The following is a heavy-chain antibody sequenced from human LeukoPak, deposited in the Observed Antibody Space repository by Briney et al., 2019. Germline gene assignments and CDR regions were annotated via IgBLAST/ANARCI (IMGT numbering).Heavy chain of an antibody. D-gene: IGHD2-2*02. V-gene: IGHV3-48*01. CDR2: ISSSSSTI. CDR1: GLTFSAYS. Sequence: GRSLRLSCAASGLTFSAYSMNWARQAAGKGLEWISYISSSSSTIDYADSVKGRFTTSGDNAKHSLYLQMNSLRAEDTAVYYCARDHTYAFDIWGQGTMVTVSS. J-gene: IGHJ3*02. CDR3: ARDHTYAFDI.